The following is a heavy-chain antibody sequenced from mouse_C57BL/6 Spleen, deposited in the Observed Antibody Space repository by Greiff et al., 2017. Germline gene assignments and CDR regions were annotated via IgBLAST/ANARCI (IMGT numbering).Heavy chain of an antibody. V-gene: IGHV5-16*01. J-gene: IGHJ2*01. CDR2: INYDGSST. CDR3: ARECKYGNYGLDY. D-gene: IGHD2-1*01. CDR1: GFTFSDYC. Sequence: EVMLVESGGGLVQPGSSVKLSCTASGFTFSDYCMAWVRQGPEKGLEWVANINYDGSSTYYLDYLKSRVIISRDNAKNILYLQMSSLKSADTATYSCARECKYGNYGLDYWGQGTTLTFSS.